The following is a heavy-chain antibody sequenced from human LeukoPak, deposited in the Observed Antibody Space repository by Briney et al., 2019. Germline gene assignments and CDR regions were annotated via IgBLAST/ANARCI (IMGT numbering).Heavy chain of an antibody. CDR1: GYTFIHYF. CDR3: ARDLSSTSNRELDY. V-gene: IGHV1-2*06. J-gene: IGHJ4*02. D-gene: IGHD7-27*01. Sequence: ASVKVSCKASGYTFIHYFIHWVRQAPGQGLEWMGRINSNSGVTEYTQKFQGRVTMTGDTSITTVYMELSSLTSDDTAVYYCARDLSSTSNRELDYWGQGTLVTVSS. CDR2: INSNSGVT.